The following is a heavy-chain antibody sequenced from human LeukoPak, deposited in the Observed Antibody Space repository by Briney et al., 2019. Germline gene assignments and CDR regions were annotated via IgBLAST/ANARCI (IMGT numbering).Heavy chain of an antibody. CDR2: ISTYNGNT. J-gene: IGHJ4*02. Sequence: ASVKVSCKASGYPFTSYGISWVRQAPGQGLEWMGWISTYNGNTNYAQKFQEIVTMTTDTSTSTAYMELKSLRSDDTAVYYCARDWVVGVVVVAAGYWGQGTLVTVSS. D-gene: IGHD2-15*01. CDR3: ARDWVVGVVVVAAGY. V-gene: IGHV1-18*01. CDR1: GYPFTSYG.